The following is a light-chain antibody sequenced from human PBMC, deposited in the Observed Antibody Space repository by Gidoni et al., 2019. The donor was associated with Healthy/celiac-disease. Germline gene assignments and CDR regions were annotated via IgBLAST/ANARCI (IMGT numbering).Light chain of an antibody. CDR2: WAS. V-gene: IGKV4-1*01. CDR3: QQYYSTPFT. Sequence: DIVMTQSPDSLAVSLGERATIHCKSSQSVLYSSNNKNYLAWYQQKPGQPPKLLIYWASTRESGVPDRFSGSGSGTDFTLTISSLQAEDVAVYYCQQYYSTPFTFXPXTKVDIK. J-gene: IGKJ3*01. CDR1: QSVLYSSNNKNY.